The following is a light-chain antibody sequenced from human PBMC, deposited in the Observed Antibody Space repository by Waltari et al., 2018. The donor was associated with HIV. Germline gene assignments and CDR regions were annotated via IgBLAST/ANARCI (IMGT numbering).Light chain of an antibody. CDR2: SNK. Sequence: QSVLTQPPSASGTPGQRGTISCSGSSSNIGSNTVTWYQQLPGTAPKLLIYSNKHRPAGVPDRLSGSKSVPSAFLAISGLQSEDEANYYCATWDDSLIGPVFGGGTKLTVL. CDR1: SSNIGSNT. CDR3: ATWDDSLIGPV. V-gene: IGLV1-44*01. J-gene: IGLJ3*02.